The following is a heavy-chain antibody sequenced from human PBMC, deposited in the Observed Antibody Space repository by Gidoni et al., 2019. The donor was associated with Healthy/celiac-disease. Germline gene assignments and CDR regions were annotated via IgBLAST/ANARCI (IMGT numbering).Heavy chain of an antibody. CDR3: ARHGYYDSSGYYDAVDI. Sequence: QLQLQESVPGLVKPSETLSLTCTVPGCSISTSSYYWGWIRQPPGKGLAWFGIGFYGGRTCYNASLEGRVTISVDTSKNQCSLKLSSVTAADTAVYYCARHGYYDSSGYYDAVDIWGQGTMVTVSS. J-gene: IGHJ3*02. CDR2: GFYGGRT. CDR1: GCSISTSSYY. D-gene: IGHD3-22*01. V-gene: IGHV4-39*01.